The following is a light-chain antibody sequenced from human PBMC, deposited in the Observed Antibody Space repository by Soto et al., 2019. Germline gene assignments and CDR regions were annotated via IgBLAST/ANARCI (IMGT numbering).Light chain of an antibody. CDR2: DAS. Sequence: DMQMTQSPSSLSASVGDRVTITCQASQDICNYLNWYHQIPGKAPKLLIYDASNLEAGVPSRFSGRGFVTKFTLTISSLHHEDSGMYYCQQYDSLASFGPGTRLDFK. CDR1: QDICNY. CDR3: QQYDSLAS. J-gene: IGKJ3*01. V-gene: IGKV1-33*01.